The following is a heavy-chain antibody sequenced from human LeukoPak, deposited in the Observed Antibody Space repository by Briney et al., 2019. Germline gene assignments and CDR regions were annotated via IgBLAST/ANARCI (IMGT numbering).Heavy chain of an antibody. J-gene: IGHJ1*01. CDR1: GGSFSGYY. CDR2: INHGGST. Sequence: SETLSLTCAVYGGSFSGYYWSWIRQPPGKGLEWIGEINHGGSTNYNPSLKSRVTISVDTSKNQFSLKLSSVTAADTAVYYCARAYYYGSGSYRPPRGYFQHWGQGTLVTVSS. CDR3: ARAYYYGSGSYRPPRGYFQH. D-gene: IGHD3-10*01. V-gene: IGHV4-34*01.